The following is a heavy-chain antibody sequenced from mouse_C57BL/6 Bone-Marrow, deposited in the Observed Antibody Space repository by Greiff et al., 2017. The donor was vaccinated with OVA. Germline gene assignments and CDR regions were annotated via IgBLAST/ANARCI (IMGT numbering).Heavy chain of an antibody. V-gene: IGHV1-59*01. J-gene: IGHJ3*01. CDR2: IDPSDSST. D-gene: IGHD2-2*01. CDR3: AREGMVTAAGFAY. CDR1: GYTFTSYW. Sequence: QVQLQQPGAELVRPGTSVKLSCKASGYTFTSYWMHWVKQRPGQGLEWIGVIDPSDSSTNYNQKFKGKATLTVDTSSSTAYMQLSSLTSEDSAVYYCAREGMVTAAGFAYWGQGTLVTVSA.